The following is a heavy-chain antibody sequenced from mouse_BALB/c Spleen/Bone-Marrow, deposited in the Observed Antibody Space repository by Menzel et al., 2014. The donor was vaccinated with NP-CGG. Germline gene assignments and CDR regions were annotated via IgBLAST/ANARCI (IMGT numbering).Heavy chain of an antibody. CDR3: ATYGYGGWFNY. V-gene: IGHV14-3*02. J-gene: IGHJ3*01. CDR2: IDPASGTT. Sequence: VQLKQSGAGLVKPGASVKLSCTASGFNIKDPYMRWARQTPEQGLEWIGRIDPASGTTKYDPKFQGKAIITRDTSSNTAYLQLSRLTSEDTAVYYCATYGYGGWFNYWGQGTPLTVSA. D-gene: IGHD2-2*01. CDR1: GFNIKDPY.